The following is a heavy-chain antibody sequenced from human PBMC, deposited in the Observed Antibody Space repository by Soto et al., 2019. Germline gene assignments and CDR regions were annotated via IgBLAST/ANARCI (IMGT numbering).Heavy chain of an antibody. D-gene: IGHD2-2*01. Sequence: QVQLVQSGAEVKKPGASVKVSCKASGYTFTGYYLHWVRQAPGQGLEWMGWINPNNGGTNYAQKFQGWVTMTSDTSISTAYMELSRLRSDDTAVYYCAKAGTIPPYYYYFYMDVWGKGTTVTVSS. V-gene: IGHV1-2*04. CDR2: INPNNGGT. CDR3: AKAGTIPPYYYYFYMDV. J-gene: IGHJ6*03. CDR1: GYTFTGYY.